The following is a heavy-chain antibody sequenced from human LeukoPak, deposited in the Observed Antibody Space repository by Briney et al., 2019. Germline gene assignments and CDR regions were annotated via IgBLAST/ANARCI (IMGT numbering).Heavy chain of an antibody. D-gene: IGHD6-13*01. J-gene: IGHJ4*02. CDR2: IYYSGST. CDR3: ARGAAGTGAADY. CDR1: GGSISNYY. V-gene: IGHV4-59*01. Sequence: PSETLSPTCTVSGGSISNYYWSRIRQPPGKGLEWIGYIYYSGSTNYNPSLKSRLTMSLDTSKNQFSLRLSSVTAADTAVYFCARGAAGTGAADYWGQGTLVTVSS.